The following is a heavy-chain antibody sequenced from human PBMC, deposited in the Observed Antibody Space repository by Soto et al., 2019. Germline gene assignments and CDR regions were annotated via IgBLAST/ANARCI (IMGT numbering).Heavy chain of an antibody. J-gene: IGHJ4*02. Sequence: SETLSLTCAVSGDSIIGIYHWAWIRQSPGRGLEWIASIYHTGTTYYTPSLESRVTISVDTSKNQFSLKLSSVTAADTAVYYCAREGEGYDFWSGYYTCYFDHWGQGTLVPVSS. CDR3: AREGEGYDFWSGYYTCYFDH. V-gene: IGHV4-38-2*02. D-gene: IGHD3-3*01. CDR2: IYHTGTT. CDR1: GDSIIGIYH.